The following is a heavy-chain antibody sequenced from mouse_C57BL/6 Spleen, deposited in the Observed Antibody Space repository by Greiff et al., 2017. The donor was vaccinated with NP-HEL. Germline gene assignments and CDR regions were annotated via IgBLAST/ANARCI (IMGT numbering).Heavy chain of an antibody. CDR2: INPSNGGT. Sequence: QVQLQQPGTELVKPGASVKLSCKASGYTFTSYWMHWVKQRPGQGLEWIGNINPSNGGTNYNEKFKSKATLTVDKSSSTAYMQLSSLTSEDTEVYYCERGRGGSSRYYYAMDYWGQGTSVTVSS. CDR1: GYTFTSYW. D-gene: IGHD1-1*01. V-gene: IGHV1-53*01. CDR3: ERGRGGSSRYYYAMDY. J-gene: IGHJ4*01.